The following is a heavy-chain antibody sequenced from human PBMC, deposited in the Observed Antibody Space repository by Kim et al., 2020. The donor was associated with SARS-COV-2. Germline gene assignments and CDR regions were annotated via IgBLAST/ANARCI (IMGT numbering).Heavy chain of an antibody. D-gene: IGHD5-18*01. CDR2: INPKSGDT. V-gene: IGHV1-2*06. Sequence: ASVKVSCKASAYTFTGYYMHWVRQAPGQGLEWMGRINPKSGDTNYAQNFQGRVAMTRDTSSSTAYMELSRLTSDDTALYYCARDLGYSFHYGMDVWGQGTTVTVSS. J-gene: IGHJ6*02. CDR3: ARDLGYSFHYGMDV. CDR1: AYTFTGYY.